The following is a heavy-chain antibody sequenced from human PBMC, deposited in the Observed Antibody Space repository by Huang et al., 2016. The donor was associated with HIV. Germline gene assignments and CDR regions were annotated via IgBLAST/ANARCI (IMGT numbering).Heavy chain of an antibody. Sequence: EVHLVQSGAEVKEPGESLKISCQASGYNFDSYWIGWVRQMLGKGLEWRGGVCPGDCDTRYDPSFQGQVTISADQSINTAYLQWSSLKASDTAIYFCARQGLWLPPTDPFDYWGQGTPVTVSA. J-gene: IGHJ4*02. D-gene: IGHD3-10*01. V-gene: IGHV5-51*01. CDR3: ARQGLWLPPTDPFDY. CDR2: VCPGDCDT. CDR1: GYNFDSYW.